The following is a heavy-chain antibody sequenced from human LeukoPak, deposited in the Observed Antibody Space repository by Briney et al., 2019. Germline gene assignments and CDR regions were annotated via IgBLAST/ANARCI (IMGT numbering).Heavy chain of an antibody. CDR1: GFTFSSYE. CDR2: ISSSGSTI. V-gene: IGHV3-48*03. CDR3: ARDPGYSRHPFDY. D-gene: IGHD6-13*01. J-gene: IGHJ4*02. Sequence: GGSLRLSCAASGFTFSSYEMNWVRQAPGKGLEWVSYISSSGSTIYYADSVKGRFTISRDNAKNSLYLQMNSLRAEDTAVYYCARDPGYSRHPFDYWGQGTLVTVSS.